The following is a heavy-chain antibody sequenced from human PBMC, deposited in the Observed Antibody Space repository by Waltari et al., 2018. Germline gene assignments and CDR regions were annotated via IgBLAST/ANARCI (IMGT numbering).Heavy chain of an antibody. V-gene: IGHV3-48*03. D-gene: IGHD3-3*01. CDR2: ISNSGGTI. CDR3: ARGGSDFWTWGERRFYFEY. Sequence: EVQLEESGGGLVQTGGSLRLSCAASGFTFKNYEMNWVRRAPGKGLEWVSYISNSGGTIYYADAVKSRFFVSRDNTKDSLDLQMNSLRAEDTAVYYCARGGSDFWTWGERRFYFEYWGLGTLVTVSS. J-gene: IGHJ4*02. CDR1: GFTFKNYE.